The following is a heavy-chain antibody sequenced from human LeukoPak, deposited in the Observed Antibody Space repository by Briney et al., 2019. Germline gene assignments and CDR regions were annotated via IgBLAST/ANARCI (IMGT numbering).Heavy chain of an antibody. CDR3: PRGGSMAAWTVDY. D-gene: IGHD3/OR15-3a*01. J-gene: IGHJ4*02. V-gene: IGHV3-33*01. CDR1: RFTFSSYG. CDR2: IWYDGSNK. Sequence: GGSLRLSRAASRFTFSSYGMHGVRQAPRKGLERVAVIWYDGSNKYYADSVKGRSTISRDNPKNTLSLQMNSLTAEKPAWYYCPRGGSMAAWTVDYWGQGTLVTVSS.